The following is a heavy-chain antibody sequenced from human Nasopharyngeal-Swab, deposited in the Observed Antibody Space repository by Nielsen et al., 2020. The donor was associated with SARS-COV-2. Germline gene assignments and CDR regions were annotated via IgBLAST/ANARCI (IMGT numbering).Heavy chain of an antibody. D-gene: IGHD3-10*01. V-gene: IGHV3-43*02. CDR2: ISGDGGST. J-gene: IGHJ5*02. CDR3: ARSPGSITMVRGVIMTGWFDP. Sequence: GGSLRLSCAASGFTFDDYAMHWVRQAPGKGLEWVSLISGDGGSTYYADSVKGRFTISRDNAKKSLYLQMNSLRAEDTAVYYCARSPGSITMVRGVIMTGWFDPWGQGTLVTVSS. CDR1: GFTFDDYA.